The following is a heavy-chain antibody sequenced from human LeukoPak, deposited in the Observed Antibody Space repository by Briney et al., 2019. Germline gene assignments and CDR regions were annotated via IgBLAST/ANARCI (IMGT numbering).Heavy chain of an antibody. J-gene: IGHJ4*02. CDR1: GYTFTSYY. Sequence: GASVKVSCKASGYTFTSYYMHWVRQAPGQGLEWMGIINPSGGSTSYAQKFQGRVTMTRDTSTSTVYMELSSLRSEDTAVYYCARDRVGEAAPGVLDFWGQGTLVSVSS. CDR2: INPSGGST. D-gene: IGHD2-8*01. CDR3: ARDRVGEAAPGVLDF. V-gene: IGHV1-46*01.